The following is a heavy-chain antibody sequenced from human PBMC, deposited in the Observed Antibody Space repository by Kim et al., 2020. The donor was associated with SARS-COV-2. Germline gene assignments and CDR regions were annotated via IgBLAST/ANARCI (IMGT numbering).Heavy chain of an antibody. J-gene: IGHJ6*01. CDR2: IIPILGTT. V-gene: IGHV1-69*13. CDR1: GGTFSSYA. CDR3: ARTQNTVVIAASIPYYGMD. Sequence: SVKVSCKASGGTFSSYAIGWVRQAPGQGLEWMGGIIPILGTTNYAQKFQGRVTLTADDSTSTAYMELSSLSSDDTAVNYFARTQNTVVIAASIPYYGMD. D-gene: IGHD2-2*01.